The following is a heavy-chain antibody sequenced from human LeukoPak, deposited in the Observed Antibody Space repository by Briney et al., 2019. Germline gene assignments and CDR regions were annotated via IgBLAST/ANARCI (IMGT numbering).Heavy chain of an antibody. Sequence: SQTLSLTCTVSGGSISSGSYYWSWIRQPAGKGLEWIGRIYTSGSPNYNPSLKRRVTISVDTSKNQCPLKLSSVTAADTAVYYCAAYSSSWYDYWGQGTLVTVSS. CDR3: AAYSSSWYDY. V-gene: IGHV4-61*02. CDR2: IYTSGSP. D-gene: IGHD6-13*01. J-gene: IGHJ4*02. CDR1: GGSISSGSYY.